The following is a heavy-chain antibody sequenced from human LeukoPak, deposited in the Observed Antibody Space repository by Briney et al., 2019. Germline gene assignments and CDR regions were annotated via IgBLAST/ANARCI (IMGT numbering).Heavy chain of an antibody. CDR2: INSGEGT. Sequence: GGSLRLSCAASGFTFSNSAMNWVRQSPGKGLEWVSTINSGEGTYYADSVKGRFTISRDNSKSTLYLQMNSLRAEDTAVYYCAKGGPIAAAGLIYYFDYWGQGTLVTVSS. J-gene: IGHJ4*02. D-gene: IGHD6-13*01. CDR3: AKGGPIAAAGLIYYFDY. V-gene: IGHV3-23*01. CDR1: GFTFSNSA.